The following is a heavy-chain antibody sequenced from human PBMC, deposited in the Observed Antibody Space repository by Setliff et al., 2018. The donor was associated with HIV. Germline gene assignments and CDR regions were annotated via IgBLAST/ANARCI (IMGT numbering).Heavy chain of an antibody. V-gene: IGHV4-34*01. CDR2: IHHGGST. CDR1: GGSFSGYY. CDR3: ARGAYRFDS. J-gene: IGHJ5*01. D-gene: IGHD2-2*01. Sequence: PSETLSLTCAVYGGSFSGYYWTWIRQPPGKGLEWIGEIHHGGSTNYMPSLKNRVTISVDTSKNQFSLTLRSLTAADTAVYYCARGAYRFDSWGQGNLVTVSS.